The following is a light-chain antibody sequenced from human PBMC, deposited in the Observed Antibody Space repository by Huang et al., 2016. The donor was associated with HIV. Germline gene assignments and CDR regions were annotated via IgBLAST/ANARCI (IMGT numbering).Light chain of an antibody. CDR1: QSISRH. CDR2: AAS. V-gene: IGKV1-39*01. Sequence: DIQMTQSPSSLSASVGDRVTITCRASQSISRHLNWYQQKSGKAPKLLIYAASRWQSGVPSRCSGSGSGTGFTLTITSLQPEEFATYYCQQSYSTPWTFGQGTKVEIK. J-gene: IGKJ1*01. CDR3: QQSYSTPWT.